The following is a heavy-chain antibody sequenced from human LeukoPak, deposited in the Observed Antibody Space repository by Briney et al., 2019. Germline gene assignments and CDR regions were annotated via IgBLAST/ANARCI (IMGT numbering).Heavy chain of an antibody. CDR3: ARAAYSSTWYSRYFDL. D-gene: IGHD6-13*01. J-gene: IGHJ2*01. CDR2: IGTAGDI. Sequence: PGGSLRLSCAASGFTFRSYDMHWVRQATGKGLEWVSGIGTAGDIYYPGSVKGRFTISRENAKNSLYLQMNSLRAGDTAGYYCARAAYSSTWYSRYFDLWAGGTLVTVSS. V-gene: IGHV3-13*01. CDR1: GFTFRSYD.